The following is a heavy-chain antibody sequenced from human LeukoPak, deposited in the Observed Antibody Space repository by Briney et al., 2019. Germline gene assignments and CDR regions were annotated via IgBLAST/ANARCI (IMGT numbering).Heavy chain of an antibody. V-gene: IGHV3-7*01. J-gene: IGHJ4*02. CDR1: GFTFSTHW. CDR2: INQDGSEK. Sequence: TGGSLRLSCAASGFTFSTHWMSWFRQAPGKGLEWVGNINQDGSEKYYVDSLKGRFTISRDNAKNSLYLQMNSLRAEDTALYYCARDYVWGTFEPDFWGQGTLVTVSS. CDR3: ARDYVWGTFEPDF. D-gene: IGHD3-16*01.